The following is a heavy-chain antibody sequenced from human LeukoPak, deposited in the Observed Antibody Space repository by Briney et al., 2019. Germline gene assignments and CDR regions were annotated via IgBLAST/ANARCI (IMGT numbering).Heavy chain of an antibody. CDR1: GYTFTSYD. CDR2: MNPNNGNT. J-gene: IGHJ4*02. CDR3: ARGFLGYDSSDYAFSYY. V-gene: IGHV1-8*01. D-gene: IGHD3-22*01. Sequence: ASVKASCKASGYTFTSYDITWVRQASGQGLEWMGWMNPNNGNTGYAQRFQGRVTLTRDTSISTAYMELSSLRSEDTAVYYCARGFLGYDSSDYAFSYYWGQGTLVTVSS.